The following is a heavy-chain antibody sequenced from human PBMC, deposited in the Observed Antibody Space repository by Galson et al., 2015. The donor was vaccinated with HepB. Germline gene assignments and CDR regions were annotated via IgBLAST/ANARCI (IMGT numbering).Heavy chain of an antibody. J-gene: IGHJ4*02. V-gene: IGHV3-30*18. CDR1: GFSFSTYG. Sequence: SLRLSCAASGFSFSTYGMHWVRQAPGKGLEWVAVISYDGSNKYYADSVKGRFTISRDNSKNTLYLQLNSLRAEDTAVYYCAKNMLEGSGMELIDYWGQGTLVTVSS. D-gene: IGHD3-10*01. CDR3: AKNMLEGSGMELIDY. CDR2: ISYDGSNK.